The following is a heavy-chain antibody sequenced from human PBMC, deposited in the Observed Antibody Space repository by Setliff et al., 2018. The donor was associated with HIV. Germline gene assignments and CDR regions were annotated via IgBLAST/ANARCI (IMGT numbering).Heavy chain of an antibody. CDR2: VFHSGST. CDR1: GGSISSSDYY. Sequence: LSLTCTVSGGSISSSDYYWTWLRQPPGKGLEWIGEVFHSGSTNYNPSLKSRVTISVDTSKNQFSLKLSSVTAADTAVYYCARRSGWSEDYWGQGTLVTVSS. J-gene: IGHJ4*02. D-gene: IGHD6-19*01. V-gene: IGHV4-39*07. CDR3: ARRSGWSEDY.